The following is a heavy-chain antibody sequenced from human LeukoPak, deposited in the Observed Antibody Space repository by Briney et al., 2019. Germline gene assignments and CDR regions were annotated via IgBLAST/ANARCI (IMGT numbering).Heavy chain of an antibody. J-gene: IGHJ6*03. D-gene: IGHD1-1*01. CDR3: ARVNEYYYYMDV. CDR2: IYYSGST. CDR1: GGSISSSSYY. V-gene: IGHV4-39*07. Sequence: SETLSLTCTVSGGSISSSSYYWGWIRQPPGKGLEWIGSIYYSGSTYYNPSLKSRVTISVDKSKNQFSLKLSSVTAADTAVYYCARVNEYYYYMDVWGKGTTVTVSS.